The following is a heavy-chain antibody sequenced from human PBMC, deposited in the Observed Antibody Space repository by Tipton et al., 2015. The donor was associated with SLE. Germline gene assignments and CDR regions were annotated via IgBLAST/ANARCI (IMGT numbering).Heavy chain of an antibody. V-gene: IGHV3-74*01. CDR2: INENGNTI. CDR3: AKDLTGPLDS. D-gene: IGHD1-20*01. Sequence: GSLRLSCAASGFTVSSYWMHWVRQDPRKGLVWVSRINENGNTITYAGSMKGRFTISRDNAKNMLYLQMNSLSADDSGLYYCAKDLTGPLDSWGQGTLVTVSS. J-gene: IGHJ4*02. CDR1: GFTVSSYW.